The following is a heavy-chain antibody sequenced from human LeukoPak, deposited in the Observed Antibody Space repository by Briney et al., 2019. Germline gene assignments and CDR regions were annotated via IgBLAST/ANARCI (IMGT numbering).Heavy chain of an antibody. CDR2: IKQDGSEK. CDR1: GFTFRSYW. V-gene: IGHV3-7*01. Sequence: GGSLRLSCAASGFTFRSYWMSWVRQAPGKGLEWVANIKQDGSEKYYVDSVKGRFTISRDNAKNTLYLQMNSLRAEDTAVYYCAREMVYGMGRRILVYWGQGTLVTVSS. D-gene: IGHD2-8*01. J-gene: IGHJ4*02. CDR3: AREMVYGMGRRILVY.